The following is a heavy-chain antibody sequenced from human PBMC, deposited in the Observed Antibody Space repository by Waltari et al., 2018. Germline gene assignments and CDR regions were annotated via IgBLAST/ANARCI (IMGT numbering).Heavy chain of an antibody. Sequence: QVQLQQSGPGLVKPSQTLSLTCAVSGDSLFTTSVAWNWIRQSPSRGLEWLGRTYYRSQWRNDYALSVKGRITVNPDTSKNHFSLQLDSVTPDDTAVYYCARGKFTAFDIWGQGTMV. CDR3: ARGKFTAFDI. CDR2: TYYRSQWRN. J-gene: IGHJ3*02. V-gene: IGHV6-1*01. CDR1: GDSLFTTSVA.